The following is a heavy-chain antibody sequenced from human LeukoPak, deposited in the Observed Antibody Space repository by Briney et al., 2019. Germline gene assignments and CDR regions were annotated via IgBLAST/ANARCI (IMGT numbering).Heavy chain of an antibody. CDR2: INPNNGGT. Sequence: ASVKVSCKASGYTFTGYYMHWVRQAPGQGLEWMGWINPNNGGTNYAQKFQGWVTMTRDTSISTAYMELSRLRSDDTAVYYCARERSSSSRYYYYGMDVWGQGTTVTVSS. CDR3: ARERSSSSRYYYYGMDV. J-gene: IGHJ6*02. CDR1: GYTFTGYY. V-gene: IGHV1-2*04. D-gene: IGHD6-6*01.